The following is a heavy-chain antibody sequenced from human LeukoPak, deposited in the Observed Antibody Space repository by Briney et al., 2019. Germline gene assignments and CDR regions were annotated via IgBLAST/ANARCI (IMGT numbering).Heavy chain of an antibody. J-gene: IGHJ4*02. CDR1: GFTFSSYS. D-gene: IGHD6-19*01. V-gene: IGHV3-21*01. CDR3: ARESGSASFDY. Sequence: GGSQRLSCAASGFTFSSYSINWVRQAPGKGLEWVSSISSSSSYIYYADSVKGRFTISRDNAKNSLYLQMNSLRAEDTAVYYCARESGSASFDYWGQGTLVTVSS. CDR2: ISSSSSYI.